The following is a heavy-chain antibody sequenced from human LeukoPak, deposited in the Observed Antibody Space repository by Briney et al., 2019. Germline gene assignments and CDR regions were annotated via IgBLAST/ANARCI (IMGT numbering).Heavy chain of an antibody. Sequence: SETLSLTCAVDGGSFSFYYWSWIRQTPGKGLEWIGEINHSGSSNYNPSLKSRVTISVDTSKNQFSLKLNSVTAADTAVYYCARRSQDFGFWGQGILVTVSA. CDR2: INHSGSS. V-gene: IGHV4-34*01. CDR3: ARRSQDFGF. CDR1: GGSFSFYY. J-gene: IGHJ4*02.